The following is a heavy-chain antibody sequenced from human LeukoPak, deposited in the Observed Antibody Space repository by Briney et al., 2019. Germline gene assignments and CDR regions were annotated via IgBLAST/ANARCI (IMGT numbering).Heavy chain of an antibody. D-gene: IGHD2-15*01. CDR3: AKDPMVAATPAML. CDR2: ISGSGGST. CDR1: GFTFSSYS. Sequence: PGGSLRLSCAASGFTFSSYSMNWVRQAPGKGLEWVSAISGSGGSTYYADSVKGRFTISRDNSKNTLYLQMNSLRAEDTAVYYCAKDPMVAATPAMLGGQGTLVTVSS. J-gene: IGHJ4*02. V-gene: IGHV3-23*01.